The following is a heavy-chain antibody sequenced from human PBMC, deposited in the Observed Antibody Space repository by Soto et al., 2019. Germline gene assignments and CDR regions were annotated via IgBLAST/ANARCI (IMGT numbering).Heavy chain of an antibody. CDR3: AHRRPYSNSPEYFFDY. V-gene: IGHV2-5*02. CDR2: IYWDDDK. CDR1: GFSLSTSGVD. Sequence: QITLKESGPTLVKPTQTLTLTCTFSGFSLSTSGVDVGWIRQPPGKAREWLALIYWDDDKRYSPSLKSRLTITKDTSKTQVVLTMTNMDPLDTATYYCAHRRPYSNSPEYFFDYWGQGTLVTVSS. J-gene: IGHJ4*02. D-gene: IGHD6-6*01.